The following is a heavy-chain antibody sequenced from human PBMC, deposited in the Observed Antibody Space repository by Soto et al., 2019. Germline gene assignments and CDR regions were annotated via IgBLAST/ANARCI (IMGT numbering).Heavy chain of an antibody. J-gene: IGHJ5*02. V-gene: IGHV4-59*01. CDR3: ARETASSAPNWFDP. CDR2: IYYSGST. CDR1: GGSISSYY. Sequence: QVQLQESGPGLVKPSETLSLTCTVSGGSISSYYWSWIRQPPGKGLEWIGYIYYSGSTNYNPSLKSRVTISVDTSKNQFSLKLSSVTAADTAVYYWARETASSAPNWFDPWGQGTLVTVSS.